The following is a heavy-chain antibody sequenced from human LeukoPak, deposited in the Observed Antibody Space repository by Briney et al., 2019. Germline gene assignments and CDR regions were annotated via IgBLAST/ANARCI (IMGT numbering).Heavy chain of an antibody. V-gene: IGHV3-64*02. CDR3: ARDVDPVAIAPDAFDL. CDR1: GFTFSDYA. Sequence: PGGSLRLSCAASGFTFSDYAMHWVRQAPGKGLEHVSVISGNGGSPYCAGSFKDRFSISRDNSKNTLYLHMDRLRPEDSAVYFWARDVDPVAIAPDAFDLWGQGTMVIVSS. CDR2: ISGNGGSP. J-gene: IGHJ3*01. D-gene: IGHD6-13*01.